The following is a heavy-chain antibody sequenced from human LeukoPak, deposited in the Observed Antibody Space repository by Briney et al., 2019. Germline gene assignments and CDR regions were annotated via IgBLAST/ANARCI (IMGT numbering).Heavy chain of an antibody. D-gene: IGHD3-22*01. V-gene: IGHV1-69*13. CDR2: IIPIFGTV. CDR1: GGTFSSYA. CDR3: ARSPSPVIVVVRFNWFDP. Sequence: ASVKVSCKASGGTFSSYAISWVRQAPGQGLEWMGGIIPIFGTVNYAQKFQGRVTITADESTSTAYMELSSLRSEDTAVYYCARSPSPVIVVVRFNWFDPWGQGTLVTVSS. J-gene: IGHJ5*02.